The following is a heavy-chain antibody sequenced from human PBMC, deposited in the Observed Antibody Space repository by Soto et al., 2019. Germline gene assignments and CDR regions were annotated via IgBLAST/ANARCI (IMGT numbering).Heavy chain of an antibody. CDR2: ISSSSSHM. Sequence: LRLSCAASGFSFNNYNMNWVRQAPGKGLEWVSFISSSSSHMYYADSVKGRFTISRDNAKNSLTLQMNSLRAEDTAVYYCAREGTSGPFDYWGQGALVTVSS. V-gene: IGHV3-21*01. D-gene: IGHD5-12*01. J-gene: IGHJ4*02. CDR3: AREGTSGPFDY. CDR1: GFSFNNYN.